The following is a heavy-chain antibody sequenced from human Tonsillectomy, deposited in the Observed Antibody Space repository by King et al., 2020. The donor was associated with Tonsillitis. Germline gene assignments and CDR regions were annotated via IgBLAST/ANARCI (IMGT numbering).Heavy chain of an antibody. CDR1: GGAFRGYF. V-gene: IGHV4-34*01. CDR3: ARIGSYYNYYYIDV. CDR2: INHSGST. J-gene: IGHJ6*03. Sequence: VQLQQWGAGLLKPSETLSPTCAVYGGAFRGYFWTWIRQPPGEGVEWVGGINHSGSTNYNPSLKSPVTISVDTSKNQFSLEVSSVTAADTAVYYCARIGSYYNYYYIDVWSKGTTVTVSS.